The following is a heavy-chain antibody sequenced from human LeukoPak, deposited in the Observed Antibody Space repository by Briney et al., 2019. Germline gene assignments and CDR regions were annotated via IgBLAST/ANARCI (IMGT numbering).Heavy chain of an antibody. CDR3: AGTVLGYCSSTSCQDLDY. CDR2: IYTSGST. J-gene: IGHJ4*02. Sequence: SETLSLTCTVSRGSISSYYWSWIRQPAGKGLEWIGRIYTSGSTTYNPSLKSRVTVSVDKSKNQFSLNLSSVTAADTAVYYCAGTVLGYCSSTSCQDLDYWGQGTLVTVSS. D-gene: IGHD2-2*01. V-gene: IGHV4-4*07. CDR1: RGSISSYY.